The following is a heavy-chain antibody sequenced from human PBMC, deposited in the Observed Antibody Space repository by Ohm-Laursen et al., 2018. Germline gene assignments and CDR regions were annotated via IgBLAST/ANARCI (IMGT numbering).Heavy chain of an antibody. CDR1: GFTFSSYS. D-gene: IGHD4-17*01. CDR2: ISSSSSYI. CDR3: ARDYGDYIGDSFDV. V-gene: IGHV3-21*01. J-gene: IGHJ3*01. Sequence: SLRLSCTASGFTFSSYSMNWVRQAPGKGLEWVSSISSSSSYIYYADSVKGRFTISRDNAKNSLYLQMNSLRAEDTAVYYCARDYGDYIGDSFDVWGQGTMVTVSS.